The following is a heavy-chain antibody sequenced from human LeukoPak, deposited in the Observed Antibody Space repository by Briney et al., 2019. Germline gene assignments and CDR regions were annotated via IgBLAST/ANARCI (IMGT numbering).Heavy chain of an antibody. CDR1: GFTFSSYW. D-gene: IGHD3-10*01. Sequence: PGGSLRLSCAASGFTFSSYWMTWVRQAPGKGLECVSSISGGGSDTYNEDAVKGRFTISRDNSKSSLYLQMNNLRGEDTAVYYCVKGGAYGSGSYCDYWGQGILVTVSS. CDR3: VKGGAYGSGSYCDY. CDR2: ISGGGSDT. V-gene: IGHV3-23*01. J-gene: IGHJ4*02.